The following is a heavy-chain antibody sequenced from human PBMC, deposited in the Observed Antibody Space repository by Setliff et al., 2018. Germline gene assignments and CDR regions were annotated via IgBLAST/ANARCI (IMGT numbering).Heavy chain of an antibody. V-gene: IGHV1-18*01. D-gene: IGHD2-8*01. CDR3: ARLVRFCTRTACQRVAGAES. Sequence: ASVKVSCKTSGHITTYGITWVRQAPGQGLEWMGWISAYNGHTNYPQKFQGRVTMTTDTSTGTAYMELRSLRPDDTAVNYCARLVRFCTRTACQRVAGAESWGQGTLVTVSS. J-gene: IGHJ5*01. CDR2: ISAYNGHT. CDR1: GHITTYG.